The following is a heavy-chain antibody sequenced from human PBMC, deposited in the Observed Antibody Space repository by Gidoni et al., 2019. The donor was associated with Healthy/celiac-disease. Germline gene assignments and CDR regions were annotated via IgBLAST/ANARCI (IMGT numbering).Heavy chain of an antibody. V-gene: IGHV4-34*01. CDR1: GGSFSGYY. CDR2: INHSGST. D-gene: IGHD5-12*01. Sequence: QVHLQQWGAGLLKPSETLSLTCAVYGGSFSGYYWSWIRQPPGKGLEWIGEINHSGSTNYNPSLKSRVTISVDTFKNQFSLKLSSVTAADTAVYYCARVVWLRSPSRYYYMDVWGKGTTVTVSS. CDR3: ARVVWLRSPSRYYYMDV. J-gene: IGHJ6*03.